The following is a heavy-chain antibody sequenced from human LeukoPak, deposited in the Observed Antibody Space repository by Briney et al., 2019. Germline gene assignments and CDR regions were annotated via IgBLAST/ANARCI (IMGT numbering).Heavy chain of an antibody. V-gene: IGHV3-30*02. J-gene: IGHJ6*03. Sequence: PGGSLRLSRAASGFTFSSYGMHWVRQAPGKGLEWVAVIWYGGSNKYYADSVKGRFTISRDNSKNTLYLQMNSLRAEDTAVYYCAKAGVAARPNYYYYMDVWGKGTTVTVSS. D-gene: IGHD6-6*01. CDR3: AKAGVAARPNYYYYMDV. CDR1: GFTFSSYG. CDR2: IWYGGSNK.